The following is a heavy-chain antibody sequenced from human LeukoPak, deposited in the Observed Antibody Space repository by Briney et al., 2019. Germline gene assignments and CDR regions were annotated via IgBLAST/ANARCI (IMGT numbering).Heavy chain of an antibody. CDR2: IKQDGSEK. CDR1: GFTFSSYA. Sequence: GGSLRLSCAASGFTFSSYAMSWVRQAPGKGLEWLANIKQDGSEKYYVDSVKGRFTISRDNAKNSLYLQMNSLRAEDTAVYYCARVRGSGSYYFDYWGQGTLVTVSS. J-gene: IGHJ4*02. V-gene: IGHV3-7*01. D-gene: IGHD3-10*01. CDR3: ARVRGSGSYYFDY.